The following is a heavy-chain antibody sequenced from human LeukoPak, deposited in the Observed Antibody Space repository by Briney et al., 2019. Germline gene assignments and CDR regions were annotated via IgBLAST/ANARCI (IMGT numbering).Heavy chain of an antibody. CDR1: GGSVSSNSYY. D-gene: IGHD6-13*01. Sequence: SETLSLTCTVSGGSVSSNSYYWGWIRQPPGKGLEWSGSIYYSGTTYYNPSLKSRVTISVDTSKNQFSLKLSCVTAADTAVYYCARHWTAAGAYWYFDLWGRRTLVTVSS. CDR2: IYYSGTT. J-gene: IGHJ2*01. CDR3: ARHWTAAGAYWYFDL. V-gene: IGHV4-39*01.